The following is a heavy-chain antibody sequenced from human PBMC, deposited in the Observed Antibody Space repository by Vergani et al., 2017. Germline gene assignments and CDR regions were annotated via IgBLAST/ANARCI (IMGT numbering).Heavy chain of an antibody. D-gene: IGHD2-2*01. J-gene: IGHJ6*02. Sequence: EVQLVESGGGLVQPGGSLRLSCEASGFSFPGYAMSWVRQAPGKGLEWVSSVSGSSATPYYADSVKGRFIISRDNSKNTLHLQMNSLRADDTAVYYCAKGVYCSSTSCYEGRGYYYGMGVWGQGTTVTFSS. CDR2: VSGSSATP. V-gene: IGHV3-23*04. CDR3: AKGVYCSSTSCYEGRGYYYGMGV. CDR1: GFSFPGYA.